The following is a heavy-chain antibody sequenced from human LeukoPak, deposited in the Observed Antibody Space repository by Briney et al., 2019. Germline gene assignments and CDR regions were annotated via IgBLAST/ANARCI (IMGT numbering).Heavy chain of an antibody. CDR2: ITGSGDST. J-gene: IGHJ4*02. V-gene: IGHV3-23*01. Sequence: PGGSLRLSCVASGFTFSTYGMSWVRQAPGKGLEWVSAITGSGDSTFYADSVKGRCTISRDNSKNTLSLQMNTLRAEDTAVYYCAKAIVYYYDSSGLDYWGQGTLVTVSS. CDR3: AKAIVYYYDSSGLDY. D-gene: IGHD3-22*01. CDR1: GFTFSTYG.